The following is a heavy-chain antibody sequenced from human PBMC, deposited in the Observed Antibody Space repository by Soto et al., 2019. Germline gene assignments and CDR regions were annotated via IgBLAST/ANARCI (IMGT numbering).Heavy chain of an antibody. J-gene: IGHJ4*02. CDR2: INPSGGST. CDR1: GYTFTSYY. CDR3: ASGAVGATHY. Sequence: QVQLVQSGAEVKKPGAAVKVSCKASGYTFTSYYMHWVRQAPGQGLEWMGIINPSGGSTSYAQKFQGRVTMTRDTSTSTVYMELSSLRSEETDVYYCASGAVGATHYWGQGTLVTVSS. D-gene: IGHD1-26*01. V-gene: IGHV1-46*01.